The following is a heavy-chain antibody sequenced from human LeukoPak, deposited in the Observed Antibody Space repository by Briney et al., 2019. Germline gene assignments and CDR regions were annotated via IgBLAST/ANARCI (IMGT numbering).Heavy chain of an antibody. V-gene: IGHV4-38-2*02. D-gene: IGHD3-22*01. J-gene: IGHJ4*02. CDR2: IYHSGST. CDR3: ATSYYYDSSGYYPFDY. Sequence: PSETLSLTCTVSGYSISSGYYWGWIRQPPGKGLEWIGSIYHSGSTYYNPSLKSRVTISVDTSKNQFSLKLSSVTAADTAVYYCATSYYYDSSGYYPFDYWGQGTLVTVSS. CDR1: GYSISSGYY.